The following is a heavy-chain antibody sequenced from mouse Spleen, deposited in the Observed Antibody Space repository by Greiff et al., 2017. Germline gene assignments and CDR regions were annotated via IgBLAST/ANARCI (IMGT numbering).Heavy chain of an antibody. CDR2: INPSTGGT. J-gene: IGHJ4*01. D-gene: IGHD2-14*01. CDR1: GYSFTGYY. Sequence: VQLQQSGPELVKPGASVKISCKASGYSFTGYYMNWVKQSPEKSLEWIGEINPSTGGTTYNQKFKAKATLTVDKSSSTAYMQLKSLTSEDSAVYYCARHRYDVGYYAMDYWGQGTSVTVSS. CDR3: ARHRYDVGYYAMDY. V-gene: IGHV1-42*01.